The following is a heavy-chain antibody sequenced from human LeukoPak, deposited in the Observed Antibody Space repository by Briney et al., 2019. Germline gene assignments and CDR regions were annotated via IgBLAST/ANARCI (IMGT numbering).Heavy chain of an antibody. CDR2: ISYDGSNK. V-gene: IGHV3-30*03. Sequence: PGGSLRLSCAASGFTFSSYGMHWVRQAPGKGLEWVAVISYDGSNKYYADSVKGRLTISRDNSKNTLYLQMNSLRAEDTAVYYCARAKAYSSSDAFDIWGQGTMVTVSS. CDR1: GFTFSSYG. J-gene: IGHJ3*02. D-gene: IGHD6-6*01. CDR3: ARAKAYSSSDAFDI.